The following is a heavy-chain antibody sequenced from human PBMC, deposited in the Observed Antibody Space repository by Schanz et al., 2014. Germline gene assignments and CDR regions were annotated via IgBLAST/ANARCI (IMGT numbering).Heavy chain of an antibody. CDR2: ISTYNDNT. V-gene: IGHV1-18*04. Sequence: QVQLVQSGVEVKKPGASVKVSCKASGYTFTTYGISWVRQAPGQGLEWMGWISTYNDNTNYAQKLQGRVTMSTDTSKGAAYMELRSLRSDDTAVYYCARGRVMGSYYEYWGQGTLVTVSS. CDR1: GYTFTTYG. D-gene: IGHD3-10*01. J-gene: IGHJ4*02. CDR3: ARGRVMGSYYEY.